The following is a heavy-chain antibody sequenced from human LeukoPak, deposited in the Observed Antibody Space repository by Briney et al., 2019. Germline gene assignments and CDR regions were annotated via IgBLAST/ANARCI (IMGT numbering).Heavy chain of an antibody. D-gene: IGHD2-21*01. Sequence: GGSLRLSCAASGFTFSSYMMNWVRQAPGKGLEWVAVIQNDASTENFADSVKGRFTISRDNSKNTVFLQMNSLRVEDTAVYYCARELSQIVWGGLDYGGQGTLVSVSS. J-gene: IGHJ4*02. CDR3: ARELSQIVWGGLDY. V-gene: IGHV3-30*03. CDR1: GFTFSSYM. CDR2: IQNDASTE.